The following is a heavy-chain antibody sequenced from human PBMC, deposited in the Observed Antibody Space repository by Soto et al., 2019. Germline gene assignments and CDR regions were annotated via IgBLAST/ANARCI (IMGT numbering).Heavy chain of an antibody. Sequence: PSETLSLTCAVSGDSISSYYCMWIRQPPGKGLESIGYLYYGRSANYNPSLKSRVTLSVDTSKNQFSLRLTSVTVADTAVYFCARFSTLGKDYGVDVWGQGTTVTVSS. CDR3: ARFSTLGKDYGVDV. CDR2: LYYGRSA. D-gene: IGHD2-2*01. CDR1: GDSISSYY. J-gene: IGHJ6*02. V-gene: IGHV4-59*08.